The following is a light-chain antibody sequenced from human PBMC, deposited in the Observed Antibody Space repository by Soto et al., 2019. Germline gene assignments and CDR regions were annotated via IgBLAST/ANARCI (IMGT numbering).Light chain of an antibody. Sequence: QAVVTQPPSASGTPGQRVTISCSGSSSNIGSNTVNWYQQLPGTAPKLLIYCNNQRPSGVPDRFSGSESGTSASLAISGLQSEDEADYYCAAWDDSLNGVVFGGGTKLTVL. CDR1: SSNIGSNT. V-gene: IGLV1-44*01. CDR3: AAWDDSLNGVV. J-gene: IGLJ3*02. CDR2: CNN.